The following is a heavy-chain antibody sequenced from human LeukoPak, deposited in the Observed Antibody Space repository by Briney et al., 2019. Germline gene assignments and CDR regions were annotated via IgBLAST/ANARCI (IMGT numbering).Heavy chain of an antibody. CDR3: ARGIAVAGRSGVDWFDP. D-gene: IGHD6-19*01. J-gene: IGHJ5*02. CDR1: GGTFSSYA. V-gene: IGHV1-69*04. CDR2: IIPIFGIA. Sequence: SVNVSCKASGGTFSSYAISWVRQAPGQGLEWMGRIIPIFGIANYAQKFQGRVTITTDKSTSTAYMELSSLRSEDTAVYYCARGIAVAGRSGVDWFDPWGQGTLVTVSS.